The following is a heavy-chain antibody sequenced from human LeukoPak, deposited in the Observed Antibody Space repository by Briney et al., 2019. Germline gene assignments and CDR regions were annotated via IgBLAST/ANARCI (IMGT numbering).Heavy chain of an antibody. J-gene: IGHJ6*02. CDR1: GGSISSSSYY. V-gene: IGHV4-39*01. CDR2: IYYSGST. CDR3: ATIQRGSYYYYGMDV. Sequence: SETQSLTCTVSGGSISSSSYYWGWIRQPPGKGLEWIGSIYYSGSTYYNPSLKSRVTISVDTSKNQFSLKLSSVTAADTAVYYCATIQRGSYYYYGMDVWGQGTTVTVSS. D-gene: IGHD5-18*01.